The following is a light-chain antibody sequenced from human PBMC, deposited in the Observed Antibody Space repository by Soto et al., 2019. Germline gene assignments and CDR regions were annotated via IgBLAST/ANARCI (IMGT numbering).Light chain of an antibody. CDR1: QSVSSRF. CDR2: GAS. CDR3: QQYDSSPLT. J-gene: IGKJ4*01. Sequence: EIVLTQSPGTLSLSPGERATLSCRASQSVSSRFFAWYQHKAGQAPRLLIYGASSRAAGIPDRFSGSGSGTDFTLTISRLEPEDFAVYYCQQYDSSPLTFGGGTKVEIK. V-gene: IGKV3-20*01.